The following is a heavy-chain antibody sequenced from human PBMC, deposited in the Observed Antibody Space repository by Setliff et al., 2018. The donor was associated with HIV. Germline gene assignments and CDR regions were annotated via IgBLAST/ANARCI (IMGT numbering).Heavy chain of an antibody. CDR1: GYSFTKYE. CDR3: AREAPRYASGAFDM. V-gene: IGHV1-8*01. CDR2: VSPSIGNS. J-gene: IGHJ3*02. D-gene: IGHD3-10*01. Sequence: GASVKVSCKASGYSFTKYEINWVRQAPGQGLEWLGWVSPSIGNSDFAQKFKGRISLTTDTSIRTAYMELRGLKSDDTAVYFCAREAPRYASGAFDMWGLGTMVTVSS.